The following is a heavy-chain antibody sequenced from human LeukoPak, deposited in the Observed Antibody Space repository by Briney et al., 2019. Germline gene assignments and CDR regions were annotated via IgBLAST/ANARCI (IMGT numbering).Heavy chain of an antibody. CDR1: GYTFTGYY. J-gene: IGHJ6*02. CDR3: AREGLVATDYYYGMDV. D-gene: IGHD5-12*01. V-gene: IGHV1-2*02. CDR2: INPNSGGT. Sequence: ASVKVSCKASGYTFTGYYMHWVRQAPGQGPEWMGWINPNSGGTNYAQKFQGRVTMTRDTSISTAYMELSRLRSDDTAVYYCAREGLVATDYYYGMDVWGQGTTVTVSS.